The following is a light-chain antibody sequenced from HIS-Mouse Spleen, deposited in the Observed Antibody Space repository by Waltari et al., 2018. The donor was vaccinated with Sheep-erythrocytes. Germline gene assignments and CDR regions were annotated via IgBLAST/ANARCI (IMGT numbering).Light chain of an antibody. J-gene: IGLJ1*01. V-gene: IGLV2-11*01. CDR1: SSDVGGYNY. CDR3: CSYAGSYNHV. Sequence: QSALTQPRSVSGSPGQSVTISRTGTSSDVGGYNYVSWYQQHPGKAPKLMIYDVSKRPSGVPDRFSGSKSGNMASLTISGLQAEDEADYYCCSYAGSYNHVFATGTKVTVL. CDR2: DVS.